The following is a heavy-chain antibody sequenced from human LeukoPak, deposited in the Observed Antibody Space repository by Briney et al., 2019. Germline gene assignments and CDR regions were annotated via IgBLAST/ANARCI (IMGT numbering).Heavy chain of an antibody. J-gene: IGHJ4*02. CDR2: INPNSGGT. D-gene: IGHD6-13*01. V-gene: IGHV1-2*02. Sequence: GASVKVSCKASGYTFTGYYMHWVRQAPGQGLEWMGWINPNSGGTNYAQKFQGRVTMTRDTSISTAYMELSRLRSDDTAVYYCARTRLYSSSWPFFDYWGQGTLVTVSS. CDR3: ARTRLYSSSWPFFDY. CDR1: GYTFTGYY.